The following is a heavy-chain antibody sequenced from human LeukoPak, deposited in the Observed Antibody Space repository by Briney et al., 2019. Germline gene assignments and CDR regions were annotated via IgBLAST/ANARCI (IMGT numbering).Heavy chain of an antibody. J-gene: IGHJ6*03. V-gene: IGHV3-48*01. CDR2: ISSSSSTI. Sequence: GGSLRLSCAASGFTFSSYSMNWVRQAPGKGLEWVSYISSSSSTICYADSVKGRFTISRDNAKNSLFLQMNSLRAEDTAVYYCARVHSYGFSYYFYYMDVWGKGTTVTVSS. CDR3: ARVHSYGFSYYFYYMDV. D-gene: IGHD5-18*01. CDR1: GFTFSSYS.